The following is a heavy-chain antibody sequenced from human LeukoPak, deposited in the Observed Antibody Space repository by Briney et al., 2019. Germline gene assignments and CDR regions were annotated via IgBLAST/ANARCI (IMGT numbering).Heavy chain of an antibody. Sequence: SGTLSLTCTVSGGSIVTSDYYWGWIRLPPGKGLEFIGTIYYTGNTYYNPSLKSRLTIAIDTSKTQFSLKLNSATAADTAVYYCARRGYYSGRFDIWGQGTMVTVSS. V-gene: IGHV4-39*01. CDR2: IYYTGNT. CDR3: ARRGYYSGRFDI. D-gene: IGHD2-15*01. J-gene: IGHJ3*02. CDR1: GGSIVTSDYY.